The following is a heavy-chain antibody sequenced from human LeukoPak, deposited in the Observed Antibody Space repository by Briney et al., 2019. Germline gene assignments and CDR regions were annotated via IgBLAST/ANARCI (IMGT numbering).Heavy chain of an antibody. D-gene: IGHD6-13*01. CDR1: GFTFSNAW. CDR2: IKSKTDGGTT. J-gene: IGHJ4*02. V-gene: IGHV3-15*01. Sequence: GGSLRLSCAASGFTFSNAWMSWVRQAPGKGLEWVGRIKSKTDGGTTDYAAPVKGRFTISRDDSKNTLYLQMNSLKTEGTAVYYCTTEVDRLYRSSSGFDYWGQGTLVTVSS. CDR3: TTEVDRLYRSSSGFDY.